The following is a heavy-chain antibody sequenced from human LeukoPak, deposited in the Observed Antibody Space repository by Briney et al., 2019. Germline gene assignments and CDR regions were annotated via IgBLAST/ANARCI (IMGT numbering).Heavy chain of an antibody. CDR3: AAAHSYELPDY. J-gene: IGHJ4*02. CDR2: IVVGSGNT. V-gene: IGHV1-58*01. D-gene: IGHD5-18*01. Sequence: GTSVKVSCKASGFTFTSSAVQWVRQARGQRLEWIGWIVVGSGNTNYAQKFQERVPITRDMSTSTAYMELSSLRSEDTAVYYCAAAHSYELPDYWGQGTLVTVSS. CDR1: GFTFTSSA.